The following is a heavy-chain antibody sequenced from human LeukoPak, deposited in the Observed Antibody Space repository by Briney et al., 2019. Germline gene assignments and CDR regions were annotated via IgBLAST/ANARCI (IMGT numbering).Heavy chain of an antibody. CDR3: ARGRGPRIYYDSGSRDAFDI. CDR1: GFTFSSYA. CDR2: ISYDGSNK. V-gene: IGHV3-30*04. J-gene: IGHJ3*02. D-gene: IGHD3-22*01. Sequence: GGSLRLSCAASGFTFSSYAMHWVRQAPGKGLEWVAAISYDGSNKYSADSVKGRFTISRDNSKNTLYLQMNSLRAEDTAVYYCARGRGPRIYYDSGSRDAFDIWGQGTLVTVSS.